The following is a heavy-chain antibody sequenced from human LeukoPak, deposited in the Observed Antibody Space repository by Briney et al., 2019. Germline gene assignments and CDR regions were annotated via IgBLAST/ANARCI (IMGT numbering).Heavy chain of an antibody. CDR1: GYSIISGYY. V-gene: IGHV4-38-2*01. CDR3: AVGYCSSTSCYREYFQH. Sequence: PSETLSLTCAVSGYSIISGYYWGWIRQPPGQGLEWIGTIYHSGSTYYNPSLKSRVTISVDTSKNQFSLKLSSVTAADTAVYYCAVGYCSSTSCYREYFQHWGQGTLVTVSS. J-gene: IGHJ1*01. D-gene: IGHD2-2*02. CDR2: IYHSGST.